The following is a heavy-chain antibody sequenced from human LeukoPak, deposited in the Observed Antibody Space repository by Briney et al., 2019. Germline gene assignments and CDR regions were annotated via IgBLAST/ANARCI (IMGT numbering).Heavy chain of an antibody. CDR3: ASYSSGWYRDY. CDR1: GFTVISNY. V-gene: IGHV3-53*01. J-gene: IGHJ4*02. Sequence: GGSLRLSCAASGFTVISNYMSWVRQAPGKGLEWVSVIYSGGSTYYADSVKGRFTISRDNSKNTLYLQMNSLRAEDTAVYYCASYSSGWYRDYGGQGTLVTVSS. CDR2: IYSGGST. D-gene: IGHD6-19*01.